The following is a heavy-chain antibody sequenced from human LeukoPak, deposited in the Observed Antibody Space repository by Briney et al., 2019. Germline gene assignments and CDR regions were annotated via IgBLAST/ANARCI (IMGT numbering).Heavy chain of an antibody. CDR1: GYTFTSYG. Sequence: ASVKVSCKASGYTFTSYGISWVRQAPGQGLEWMGWISAYNGNTNYAQKLQGRATMTTDTSTSTAYMELRSLRSDDTAVYYCARVGGYCTTASCSYGMDVWGQGTTVTVSS. CDR2: ISAYNGNT. D-gene: IGHD2-2*01. CDR3: ARVGGYCTTASCSYGMDV. J-gene: IGHJ6*02. V-gene: IGHV1-18*01.